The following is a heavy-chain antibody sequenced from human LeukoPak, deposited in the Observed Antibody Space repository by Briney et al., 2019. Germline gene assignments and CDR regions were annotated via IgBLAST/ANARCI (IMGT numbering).Heavy chain of an antibody. CDR1: GYSFTSYW. CDR2: IYPGDSDT. CDR3: ATIPQWLGWKDAFDI. D-gene: IGHD6-19*01. V-gene: IGHV5-51*01. J-gene: IGHJ3*02. Sequence: PGEPLKISCKGSGYSFTSYWIGWVRQMPGKGLEWMGIIYPGDSDTRYSPSFQGQVTISADKSISTAYLQWSSLKASDTAMYYCATIPQWLGWKDAFDIWGQGTMVTLSS.